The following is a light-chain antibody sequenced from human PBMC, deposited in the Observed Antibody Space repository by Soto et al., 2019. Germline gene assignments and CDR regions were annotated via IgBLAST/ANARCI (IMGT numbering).Light chain of an antibody. CDR2: DAS. Sequence: DIQMTQSPSTLFASVGDRVTITCRASQSISSWLAWYQQKPGEAPKLLIYDASNLENGVPSRFSGSGSGTEFTLTVSSLQPDDFATYYCQQYHSFSLTFGGGTKVEIK. CDR3: QQYHSFSLT. J-gene: IGKJ4*01. V-gene: IGKV1-5*01. CDR1: QSISSW.